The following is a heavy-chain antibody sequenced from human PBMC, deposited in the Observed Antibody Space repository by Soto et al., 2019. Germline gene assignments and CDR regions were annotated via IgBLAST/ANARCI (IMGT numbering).Heavy chain of an antibody. CDR1: GFTFRSYG. CDR3: ARLGGSGSYTIDY. J-gene: IGHJ4*02. CDR2: IWYDGSNK. V-gene: IGHV3-33*01. Sequence: QVQLVESGGGVVQPGRSLRLSCAASGFTFRSYGMHWVRQAPGKGLEWVALIWYDGSNKYYADSVKGRFTISRDNSKSNLYLQMNSLRAEDTAVYYCARLGGSGSYTIDYWGQGTLVTVSS. D-gene: IGHD3-10*01.